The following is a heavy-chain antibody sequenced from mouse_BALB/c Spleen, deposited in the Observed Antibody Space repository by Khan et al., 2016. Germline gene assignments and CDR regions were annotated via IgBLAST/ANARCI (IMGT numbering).Heavy chain of an antibody. CDR1: GYTFRNYG. V-gene: IGHV9-3-1*01. J-gene: IGHJ1*01. CDR2: INTYSGEP. CDR3: ARGRGAHWYFDV. Sequence: QIQLVQSGPELKKPGETVKISCKASGYTFRNYGMNWVKQAPGKGLKWMGWINTYSGEPTYADDFKGRFAFSLETSASTAYLQINNLKNEDTATYFCARGRGAHWYFDVWGAGTTVTVSS.